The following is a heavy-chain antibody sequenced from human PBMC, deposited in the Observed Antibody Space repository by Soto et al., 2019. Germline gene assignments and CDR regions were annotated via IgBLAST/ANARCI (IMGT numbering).Heavy chain of an antibody. CDR1: GFTFSSYA. D-gene: IGHD6-13*01. J-gene: IGHJ3*02. Sequence: GGSLRLSCAASGFTFSSYAMSWVRQAPGKGLEWVSAISGSGGSTYYADSVKGRFTISRDNSKNTLNLQMNSLRAEDTAVYYCAKDPVRAGLNSDAFDIWGQGTMVTVSS. CDR3: AKDPVRAGLNSDAFDI. V-gene: IGHV3-23*01. CDR2: ISGSGGST.